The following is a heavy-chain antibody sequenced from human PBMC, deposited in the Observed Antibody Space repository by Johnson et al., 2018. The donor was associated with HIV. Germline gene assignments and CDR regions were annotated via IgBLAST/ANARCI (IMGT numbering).Heavy chain of an antibody. Sequence: QEKLVESGGGVVQPGRSLRLSCVASGFTFSSYGMHWVRQAPGKGLEWVAVISYDGNNKYYADSVKGRVTISRDNSKNTLYLQMNSLRAEDTAVYYCAKVGATVITPRGEAFDIWGQGTMVTVSS. CDR2: ISYDGNNK. CDR1: GFTFSSYG. V-gene: IGHV3-30*18. CDR3: AKVGATVITPRGEAFDI. D-gene: IGHD4-23*01. J-gene: IGHJ3*02.